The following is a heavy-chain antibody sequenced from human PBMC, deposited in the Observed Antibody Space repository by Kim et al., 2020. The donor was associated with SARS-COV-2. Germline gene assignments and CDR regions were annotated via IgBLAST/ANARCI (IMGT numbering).Heavy chain of an antibody. CDR3: ARSSKYGGNDY. CDR2: T. D-gene: IGHD2-15*01. Sequence: TNCNPSLKSRVTISVDTSKNQFSLKLSSVTGADTAVYYWARSSKYGGNDYWGQGTLVTVSS. V-gene: IGHV4-59*01. J-gene: IGHJ4*02.